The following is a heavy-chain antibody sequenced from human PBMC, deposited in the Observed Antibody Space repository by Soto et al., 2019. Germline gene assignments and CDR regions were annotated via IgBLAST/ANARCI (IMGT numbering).Heavy chain of an antibody. CDR2: IYSGGST. D-gene: IGHD2-2*01. Sequence: GGSLRLSCAASGFTVSSNYMSWVRQAPGKGLEWVSVIYSGGSTYYADSVKGRFTISRDNSKNTLYLQMNSLRAEDTAVYYCARVCSTSCYWSEGALDYWGQGTLVTVSS. V-gene: IGHV3-66*01. CDR1: GFTVSSNY. CDR3: ARVCSTSCYWSEGALDY. J-gene: IGHJ4*02.